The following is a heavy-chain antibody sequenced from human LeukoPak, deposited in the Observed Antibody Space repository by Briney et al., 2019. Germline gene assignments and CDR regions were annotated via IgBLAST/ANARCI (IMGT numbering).Heavy chain of an antibody. CDR2: IYYGGST. V-gene: IGHV4-30-4*08. Sequence: SETLSLTCTVSGGAISSGDYYWSWIRQPPGKGLEWIGYIYYGGSTYYNPSLKSRVTISVDTSKNQFSLKLSSVTAADTAVYYCAREVGAQYYFDYWGQGTLVTVSS. J-gene: IGHJ4*02. CDR1: GGAISSGDYY. D-gene: IGHD1-26*01. CDR3: AREVGAQYYFDY.